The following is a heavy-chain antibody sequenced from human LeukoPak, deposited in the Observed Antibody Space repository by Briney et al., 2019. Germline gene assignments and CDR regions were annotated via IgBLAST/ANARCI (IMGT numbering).Heavy chain of an antibody. CDR3: ARPYYDFWSGYYTPYYFDY. J-gene: IGHJ4*02. D-gene: IGHD3-3*01. CDR1: GFTFSSYW. V-gene: IGHV3-7*03. Sequence: PGGSLRLSCAASGFTFSSYWMSWVRQAPGKGLEWVANIKQDGSEKYYVDSVKGRFTISRDNAKNSLYLQMNSLRAEDTAVYYCARPYYDFWSGYYTPYYFDYWGQGTLVTVSS. CDR2: IKQDGSEK.